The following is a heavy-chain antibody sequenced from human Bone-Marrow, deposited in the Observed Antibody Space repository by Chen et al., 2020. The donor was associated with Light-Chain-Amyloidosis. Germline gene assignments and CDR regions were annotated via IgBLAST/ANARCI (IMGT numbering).Heavy chain of an antibody. CDR2: IYYSGAA. V-gene: IGHV4-39*02. J-gene: IGHJ5*02. Sequence: QLQLQESGPGLVKPSETLSLTCTVSDGSINSGDYYWGWLRQSPGKGLEWIGSIYYSGAAFYNPTLRSRVTISLDTSKNLLSLGLAGVAAADTAVYYCSIRIAVPGANEETWGQGTLVTVSS. CDR3: SIRIAVPGANEET. D-gene: IGHD6-19*01. CDR1: DGSINSGDYY.